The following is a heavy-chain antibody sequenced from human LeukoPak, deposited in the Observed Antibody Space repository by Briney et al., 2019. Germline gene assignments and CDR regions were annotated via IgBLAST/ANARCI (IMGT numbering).Heavy chain of an antibody. CDR3: ARDGVHDY. Sequence: GGSLRLSCGASGFTLSSCIMNWVRQAPGKGLEWVSSISSVGITMYYADSVKGRFTISRDNAKNSLYLQMNSLRVEDTGVYYCARDGVHDYWGEGTLVTVSS. CDR1: GFTLSSCI. J-gene: IGHJ4*02. CDR2: ISSVGITM. V-gene: IGHV3-48*04. D-gene: IGHD3-10*01.